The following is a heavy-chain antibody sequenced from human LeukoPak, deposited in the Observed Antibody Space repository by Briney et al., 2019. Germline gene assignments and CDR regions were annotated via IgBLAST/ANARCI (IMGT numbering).Heavy chain of an antibody. CDR3: ARGYDYGGNGDAFDI. Sequence: ASVKVSCKASGYTFTGYYMHWVRQAPGQGLEWMGWINPNSGGTNYAQKFQGRVTMTRDTSISTAYMELSRLRSDDTAVYYCARGYDYGGNGDAFDIWGQGTMVTVSS. J-gene: IGHJ3*02. CDR2: INPNSGGT. V-gene: IGHV1-2*02. D-gene: IGHD4-23*01. CDR1: GYTFTGYY.